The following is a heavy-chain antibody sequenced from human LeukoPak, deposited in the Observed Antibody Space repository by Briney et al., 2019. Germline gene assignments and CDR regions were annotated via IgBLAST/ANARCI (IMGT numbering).Heavy chain of an antibody. CDR1: GGSISSSSYY. CDR2: IYYSGST. V-gene: IGHV4-39*01. J-gene: IGHJ4*02. D-gene: IGHD3-3*01. Sequence: SETLSLTCTVSGGSISSSSYYWGWIRQPPGKGLEWIGSIYYSGSTYYNPSLKSRVTTSVDTSKNQFSLKLSSVTAADTAVYYCARQGITIFGVVTHFDYWGQGTLVTVSS. CDR3: ARQGITIFGVVTHFDY.